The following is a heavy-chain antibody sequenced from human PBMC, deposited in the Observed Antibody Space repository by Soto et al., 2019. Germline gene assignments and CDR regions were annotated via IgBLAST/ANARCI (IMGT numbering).Heavy chain of an antibody. D-gene: IGHD2-21*01. Sequence: GESLKVSCKASGYTFTNYWIGWVRQMPGKGLEWMGIIYVGDSDTRYSPSFQGQVTISADKSVTTAYLQWSSLKASDSAMYYCARLQDGGPVIGPYRGQGSLVIVSA. CDR2: IYVGDSDT. V-gene: IGHV5-51*01. J-gene: IGHJ1*01. CDR1: GYTFTNYW. CDR3: ARLQDGGPVIGPY.